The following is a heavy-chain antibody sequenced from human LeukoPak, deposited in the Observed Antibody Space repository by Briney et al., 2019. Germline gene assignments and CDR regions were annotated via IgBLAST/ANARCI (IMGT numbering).Heavy chain of an antibody. V-gene: IGHV3-30*18. J-gene: IGHJ4*02. CDR3: AKEMVRGVYYFDY. D-gene: IGHD3-10*01. CDR1: GFTFSSYG. CDR2: ISYDGSNK. Sequence: GGSLRLSCAASGFTFSSYGMHWVRQAPGKGMEWVAAISYDGSNKYYADSVKGRFTISRDNSKNTLYLQMNSLRAEDTAVYYCAKEMVRGVYYFDYWGQGTLVTVSS.